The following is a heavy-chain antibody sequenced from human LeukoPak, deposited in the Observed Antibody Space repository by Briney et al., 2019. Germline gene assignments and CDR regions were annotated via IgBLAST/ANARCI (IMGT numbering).Heavy chain of an antibody. CDR3: ARSNPESYVWGSYRSHAFDI. J-gene: IGHJ3*02. CDR1: GYSLTSYN. D-gene: IGHD3-16*02. Sequence: GASVKVSCKASGYSLTSYNMHWVRQAPGQGLEWMGIINPSGGSTSYAQKFQGRVTMTRDTSTSTVYMELSSLRSEDTAVYYCARSNPESYVWGSYRSHAFDIWGQGTMVTVSS. V-gene: IGHV1-46*01. CDR2: INPSGGST.